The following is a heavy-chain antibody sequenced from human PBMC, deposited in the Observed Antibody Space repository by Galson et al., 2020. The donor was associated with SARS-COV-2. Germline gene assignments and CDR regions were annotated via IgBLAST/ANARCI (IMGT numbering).Heavy chain of an antibody. Sequence: GESLKISCKGPGYSFTNHWIGWVRQIPGKGLEWMGLIYPADSDTRYSPPFQGQVTISADKSIRTVYVQWSSLKASDTAMYYCARRAIAVAGHIDYWGQGTLVTVSS. CDR1: GYSFTNHW. CDR2: IYPADSDT. V-gene: IGHV5-51*01. J-gene: IGHJ4*02. D-gene: IGHD6-19*01. CDR3: ARRAIAVAGHIDY.